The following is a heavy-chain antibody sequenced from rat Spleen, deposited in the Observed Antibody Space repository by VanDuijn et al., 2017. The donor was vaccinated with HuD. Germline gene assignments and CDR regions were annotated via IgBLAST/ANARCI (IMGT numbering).Heavy chain of an antibody. CDR2: IIYDGSRT. Sequence: EVQLVESGGGLVQPGRSLELSCAASGFIFRNYDMAWVRQAPTKGLEWVATIIYDGSRTYYRDSVKGRFTISRDNAKSTLSLQMDSLRSEDTATYYCARRHYGYTDYFDYWGQGTLVTVSS. V-gene: IGHV5S10*01. CDR1: GFIFRNYD. J-gene: IGHJ3*01. D-gene: IGHD1-9*01. CDR3: ARRHYGYTDYFDY.